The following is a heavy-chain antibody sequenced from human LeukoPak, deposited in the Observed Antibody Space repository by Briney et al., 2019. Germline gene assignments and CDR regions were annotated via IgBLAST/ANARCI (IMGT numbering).Heavy chain of an antibody. J-gene: IGHJ4*02. D-gene: IGHD1-26*01. V-gene: IGHV3-30*04. CDR1: GFTFSSYA. Sequence: GRSLRLSCAASGFTFSSYAMHWVRQAPGKGLEWVAVISYDGSNKFYADSVQGRFTISRDNSKNTLYLQMNSLRAEDTAVYYCAKDGGRYSGSLGDWGQGTLVTVSS. CDR2: ISYDGSNK. CDR3: AKDGGRYSGSLGD.